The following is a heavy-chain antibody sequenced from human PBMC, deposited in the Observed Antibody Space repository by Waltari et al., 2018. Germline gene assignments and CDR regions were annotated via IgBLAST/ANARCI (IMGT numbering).Heavy chain of an antibody. CDR1: GGSISSYY. V-gene: IGHV4-59*12. CDR2: INHSGST. Sequence: QVQLQESGPGLVKPSETLSLTCTVSGGSISSYYWSWIRQPPGKGLEWIGEINHSGSTNYNPSLKSRVTISVDTSKNQFSLKLSSVTAADTAVYYCARGSSSADYYGMDVWGQGTTVTVSS. J-gene: IGHJ6*02. D-gene: IGHD6-13*01. CDR3: ARGSSSADYYGMDV.